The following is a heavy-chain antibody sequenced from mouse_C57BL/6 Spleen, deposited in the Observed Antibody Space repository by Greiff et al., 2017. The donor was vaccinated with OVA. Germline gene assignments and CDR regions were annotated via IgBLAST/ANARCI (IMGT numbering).Heavy chain of an antibody. D-gene: IGHD1-1*01. CDR3: ARPTTRYYAMDY. J-gene: IGHJ4*01. CDR1: GYTFTSYW. CDR2: IYPGSGST. V-gene: IGHV1-55*01. Sequence: QVQLQQPGAELVKPGASVKMSCKASGYTFTSYWITWVKQRPGQGLEWIGDIYPGSGSTNYNEKFKSKATLAVDTSSSTAYMQLSSLTSEDSAVYYCARPTTRYYAMDYWGQGTSVTVSS.